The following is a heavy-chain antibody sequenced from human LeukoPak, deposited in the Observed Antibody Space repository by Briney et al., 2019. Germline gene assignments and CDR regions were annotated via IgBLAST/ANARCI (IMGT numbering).Heavy chain of an antibody. D-gene: IGHD2-2*01. CDR2: IYYSGSA. Sequence: SETLSLTCSVSGGSIFADYWSWIRQPPGKGLEWIGYIYYSGSANYNPSLKSRVTISVDTSKNQFSLKLSSVIAADTAVYYCARTTEGYCSSACCFGFSYSYYMDVWGKGTTVTISS. CDR1: GGSIFADY. V-gene: IGHV4-59*01. CDR3: ARTTEGYCSSACCFGFSYSYYMDV. J-gene: IGHJ6*03.